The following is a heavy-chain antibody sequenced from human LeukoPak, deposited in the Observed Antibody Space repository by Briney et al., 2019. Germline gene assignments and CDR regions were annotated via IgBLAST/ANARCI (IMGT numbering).Heavy chain of an antibody. Sequence: GGSLRLSCAASGFTFNTYAMNWVRQAPGKGLEWVSGISVSGGRTDYADSVKGRFTISRDNSKNTLYLQMNSLRAEDTALYYCAKRGPGYDKSTYPPHYFDYWGQGTLVTVSS. CDR2: ISVSGGRT. CDR3: AKRGPGYDKSTYPPHYFDY. CDR1: GFTFNTYA. V-gene: IGHV3-23*01. J-gene: IGHJ4*02. D-gene: IGHD3-22*01.